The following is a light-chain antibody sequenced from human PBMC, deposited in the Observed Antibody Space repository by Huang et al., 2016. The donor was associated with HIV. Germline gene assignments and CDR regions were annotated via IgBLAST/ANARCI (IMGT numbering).Light chain of an antibody. V-gene: IGKV3-15*01. Sequence: ERVMTQSPVTLSVSPGERATFSCRASQSISRKLAWYHQKPGQAPRLLIYGASTRATGIPARFSGSGSGTEFTLTISSLQSEDFAVYYCQQYNNWPFTFGPGTRVDIK. CDR3: QQYNNWPFT. CDR2: GAS. J-gene: IGKJ3*01. CDR1: QSISRK.